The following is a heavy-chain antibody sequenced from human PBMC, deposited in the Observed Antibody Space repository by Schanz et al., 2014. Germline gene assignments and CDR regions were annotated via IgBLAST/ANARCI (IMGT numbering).Heavy chain of an antibody. CDR1: GFTFSSNW. CDR3: ANRGHLRGWFDS. Sequence: VQLVESGGGVVQPGGSLRLSCAASGFTFSSNWMNWVRQAPGKGLEWVAIIRPDGSDQHYVDSVKGRFTISRDNAKSSLYLQMNSLRAEDTAVYYCANRGHLRGWFDSWGQGILVTVSS. J-gene: IGHJ5*01. V-gene: IGHV3-7*01. D-gene: IGHD3-10*01. CDR2: IRPDGSDQ.